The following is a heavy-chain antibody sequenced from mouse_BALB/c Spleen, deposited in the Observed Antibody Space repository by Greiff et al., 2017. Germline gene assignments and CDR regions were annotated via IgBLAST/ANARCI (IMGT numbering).Heavy chain of an antibody. J-gene: IGHJ3*01. CDR3: ARRDRYDPAWFAY. V-gene: IGHV1-4*01. CDR2: INPSSGYT. Sequence: QVQLKQSGAELARPGASVKMSCKASGYTFTSYTMHWVKQRPGQGLEWIGYINPSSGYTNYNQKFKDKATLTADKSSSTAYMQLSSLTSEDSAVYYCARRDRYDPAWFAYWGQGTLVTVSA. D-gene: IGHD2-14*01. CDR1: GYTFTSYT.